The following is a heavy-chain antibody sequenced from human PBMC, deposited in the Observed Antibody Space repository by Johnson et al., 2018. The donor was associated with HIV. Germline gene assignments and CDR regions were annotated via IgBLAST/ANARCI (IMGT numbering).Heavy chain of an antibody. V-gene: IGHV3-30*02. CDR3: AKIQGINYYGSGEDAFDI. J-gene: IGHJ3*02. D-gene: IGHD3-10*01. CDR1: GFTFSSYG. CDR2: IRYDGRNK. Sequence: QLVESGGGVVQPGGSLRLSCAASGFTFSSYGMHWVRQAPGKGLEWVALIRYDGRNKYDEDSVKGRFTISRDNYKNTLYLQMNSLRAEDTAVYYCAKIQGINYYGSGEDAFDIWGQETMVTVSS.